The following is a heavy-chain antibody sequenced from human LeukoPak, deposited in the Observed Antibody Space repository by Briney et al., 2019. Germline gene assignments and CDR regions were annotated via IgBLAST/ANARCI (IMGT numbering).Heavy chain of an antibody. CDR1: GFTFSSYA. CDR2: ISYDGSNK. Sequence: GGSLRLSCAASGFTFSSYAMSWVRQAPGKGLEWVAVISYDGSNKYYADSVKGRFTISRDHSKNTLYLQMNSLSAEVTAVYYCAKARGAAAGPELLDYWGQGTLVTVSS. V-gene: IGHV3-30*18. D-gene: IGHD6-13*01. CDR3: AKARGAAAGPELLDY. J-gene: IGHJ4*02.